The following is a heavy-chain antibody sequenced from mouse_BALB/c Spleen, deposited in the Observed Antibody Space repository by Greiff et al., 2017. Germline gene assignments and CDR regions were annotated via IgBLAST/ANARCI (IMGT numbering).Heavy chain of an antibody. CDR3: ARQAYYRYDGYYFDY. D-gene: IGHD2-14*01. J-gene: IGHJ2*01. CDR1: GFTFTDYY. Sequence: EVKLMESGGGLVQPGGSLRLSCATSGFTFTDYYMSWVRQPPGKALEWLGFIRNKANGYTTEYSASVKGRFTISRDNSQSILYLQMNTLRAEDSATYYCARQAYYRYDGYYFDYWGQGTTLTVSS. CDR2: IRNKANGYTT. V-gene: IGHV7-3*02.